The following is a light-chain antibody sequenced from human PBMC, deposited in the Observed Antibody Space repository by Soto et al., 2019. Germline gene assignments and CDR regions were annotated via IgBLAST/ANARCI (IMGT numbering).Light chain of an antibody. CDR1: QSISNW. CDR2: KAS. Sequence: DIQMTQSPSTLSASVGDRVTSTCRASQSISNWLAWYQQKPGKAPKLLIYKASTLESGVPSRFSGSGSGTEFTLTISSLQPDDFATYYCQEYGTYSTFGQGTKVDIK. V-gene: IGKV1-5*03. J-gene: IGKJ1*01. CDR3: QEYGTYST.